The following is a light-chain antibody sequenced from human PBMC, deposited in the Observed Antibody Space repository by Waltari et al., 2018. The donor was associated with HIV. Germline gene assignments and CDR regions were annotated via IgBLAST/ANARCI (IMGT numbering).Light chain of an antibody. J-gene: IGLJ1*01. CDR1: SSDVGGYCS. CDR2: DVS. Sequence: QSALTQPHSASGSPGQSVPIPCTGTSSDVGGYCSGSWYQHHPGKAPTLMIYDVSKRPSGVPDRFSGSKSGNTASLTVSGLQAEDEADYYCNSYVGSNNYIFGTGTKVTVL. CDR3: NSYVGSNNYI. V-gene: IGLV2-8*01.